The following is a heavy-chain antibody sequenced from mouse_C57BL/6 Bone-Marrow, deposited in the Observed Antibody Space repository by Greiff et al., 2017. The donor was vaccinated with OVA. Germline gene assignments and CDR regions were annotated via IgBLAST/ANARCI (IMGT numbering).Heavy chain of an antibody. CDR3: ARLEWLLTFAY. D-gene: IGHD2-3*01. V-gene: IGHV1-26*01. CDR2: INPNNGGT. Sequence: EVQLQQSGPELVKPGASVKISCKASGYTFTDYYMNWVKQSHGKSLEWIGDINPNNGGTSYNQKFKGKATLTVDKSSSTAYMELRSLTSEDSAVYYWARLEWLLTFAYWGQGTLVTVAA. CDR1: GYTFTDYY. J-gene: IGHJ3*01.